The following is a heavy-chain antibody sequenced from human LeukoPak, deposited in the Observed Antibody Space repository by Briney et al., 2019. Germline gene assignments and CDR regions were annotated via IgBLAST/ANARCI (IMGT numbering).Heavy chain of an antibody. CDR2: IGNSGSTI. D-gene: IGHD3-10*01. CDR1: GFTFSSYE. Sequence: PGGSLRLSCAASGFTFSSYEMNWVRQAPGKGLEWVSYIGNSGSTIYYADSVKGRFTISRDNAKNSLYLQMNSLRAEDTAVYYCAREAGRVGSYFPYYFDYWGQGTLVTVSS. CDR3: AREAGRVGSYFPYYFDY. J-gene: IGHJ4*02. V-gene: IGHV3-48*03.